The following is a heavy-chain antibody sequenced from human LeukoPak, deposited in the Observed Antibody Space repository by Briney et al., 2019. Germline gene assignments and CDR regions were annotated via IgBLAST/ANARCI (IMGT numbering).Heavy chain of an antibody. D-gene: IGHD2/OR15-2a*01. CDR3: ARDFYGDDGHHPFDY. Sequence: PSGTLSLTCSVSGGSISNYYWNWLRQPAGKGLEWIGRIYASGSTNYNPSLKRRVTISMDKSKNHFSLNLKSVTAADTAFYYCARDFYGDDGHHPFDYWGQGIQVTVSS. CDR1: GGSISNYY. V-gene: IGHV4-4*07. CDR2: IYASGST. J-gene: IGHJ4*02.